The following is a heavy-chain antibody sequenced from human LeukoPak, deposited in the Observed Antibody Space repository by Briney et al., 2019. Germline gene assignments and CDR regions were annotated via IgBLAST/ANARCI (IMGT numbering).Heavy chain of an antibody. CDR3: AKSLLYCGSSNCPLDY. V-gene: IGHV3-64*01. J-gene: IGHJ4*02. CDR2: ISSDGDST. CDR1: GFTFSNYT. D-gene: IGHD2-2*01. Sequence: GGSLRLSCAASGFTFSNYTVHWVRQAPGKGLEYLSAISSDGDSTYYVNSVKGRFTISRDNSKNTLYLQMGSLRAEDMAVYYCAKSLLYCGSSNCPLDYWGQGTLVTVSS.